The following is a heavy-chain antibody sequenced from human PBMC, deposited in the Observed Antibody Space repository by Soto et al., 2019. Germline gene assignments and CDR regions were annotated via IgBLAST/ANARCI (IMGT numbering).Heavy chain of an antibody. CDR3: AFFTQWLHALDI. CDR1: GFSVSGNY. V-gene: IGHV3-53*01. J-gene: IGHJ3*02. CDR2: IYTSGIT. D-gene: IGHD5-18*01. Sequence: EVQLVESGGGLIQPGGSLRLSCAASGFSVSGNYMSWVRQAPGKGLEWVSVIYTSGITSYADSVKGRFTISRDNSKNTLHLQLNSLRADDTAVYYCAFFTQWLHALDIWGQGTLVTVSS.